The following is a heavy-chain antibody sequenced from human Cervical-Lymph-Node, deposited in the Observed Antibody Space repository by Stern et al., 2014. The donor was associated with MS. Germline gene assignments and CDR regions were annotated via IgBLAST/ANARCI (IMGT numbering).Heavy chain of an antibody. CDR2: NGYEGSNQ. Sequence: QVQLVEFGGGVVQPGRSLRLSCGASGFSFSRYAMHWVRQAPGKGLEWVALNGYEGSNQYYAASVTGRFTISRDNSKNTLYRQMNSLRAEDTAVYYCASAYSSSHYYFDYWGQGTLVTASS. D-gene: IGHD6-13*01. CDR3: ASAYSSSHYYFDY. CDR1: GFSFSRYA. V-gene: IGHV3-33*01. J-gene: IGHJ4*02.